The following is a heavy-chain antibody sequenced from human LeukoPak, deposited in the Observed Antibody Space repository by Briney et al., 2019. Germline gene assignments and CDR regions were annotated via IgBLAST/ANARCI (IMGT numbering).Heavy chain of an antibody. CDR3: ARDRKPEAFDN. Sequence: AGGSLRLSCAVSGFTFSSYSMNWVRQAPGKGLEWVSSISSSSSYIYYADSVKGRFTISRDNAKNSLYLQMNSLRAEDTAVYYSARDRKPEAFDNSGQGTMVTVSS. CDR1: GFTFSSYS. V-gene: IGHV3-21*01. CDR2: ISSSSSYI. J-gene: IGHJ3*02.